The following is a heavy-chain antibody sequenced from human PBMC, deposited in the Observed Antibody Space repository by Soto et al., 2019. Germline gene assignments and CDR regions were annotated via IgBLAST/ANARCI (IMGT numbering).Heavy chain of an antibody. D-gene: IGHD1-26*01. CDR3: ARHSASWQGFDY. CDR2: IYYSGST. J-gene: IGHJ4*02. CDR1: GGSISSGGYY. Sequence: QVQLQESGPGLVKPSQTLSLTCSVSGGSISSGGYYWSWIRQHPEKGLEWIGYIYYSGSTNYNPSLKSRVIISVDTSSTRFSLDLRSVTAADTAIYYCARHSASWQGFDYWGQGTLVTVSS. V-gene: IGHV4-31*03.